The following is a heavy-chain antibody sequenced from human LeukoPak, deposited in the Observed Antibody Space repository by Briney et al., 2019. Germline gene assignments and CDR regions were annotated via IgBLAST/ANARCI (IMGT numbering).Heavy chain of an antibody. V-gene: IGHV3-23*01. J-gene: IGHJ3*01. D-gene: IGHD3-22*01. CDR2: ISGSGGST. CDR1: GFTFSSYG. CDR3: AKSEYYYDSSGYFRS. Sequence: GGSLRLSCAASGFTFSSYGMSWVRQAPGKGLEWVSAISGSGGSTYYADSVEGRFTISRDNSKNTLYLQMNSLRAEDTAVYYCAKSEYYYDSSGYFRSWGQGTMVTVSS.